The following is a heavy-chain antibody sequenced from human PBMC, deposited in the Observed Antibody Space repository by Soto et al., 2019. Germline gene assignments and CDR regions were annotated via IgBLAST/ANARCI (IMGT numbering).Heavy chain of an antibody. D-gene: IGHD2-21*02. CDR1: GGSTSSDNY. CDR2: IYYSGNT. Sequence: PSETLSLTCTVSGGSTSSDNYWSWIRQPPGKGLEWIGHIYYSGNTDYNPSLKSRLAISIDTSKNQFSLKLSSVTAADTALYFCARQRTSVVTQAYFDVWGPGSLVTGSS. CDR3: ARQRTSVVTQAYFDV. V-gene: IGHV4-30-4*01. J-gene: IGHJ4*02.